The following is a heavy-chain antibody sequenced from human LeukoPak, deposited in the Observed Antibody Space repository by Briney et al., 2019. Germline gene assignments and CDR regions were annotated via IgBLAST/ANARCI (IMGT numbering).Heavy chain of an antibody. D-gene: IGHD2-2*01. J-gene: IGHJ3*02. CDR1: GGSISSSNW. CDR2: IYHSGST. Sequence: SETLSLTCAVSGGSISSSNWWSWVRQPPGKGLEWIGEIYHSGSTNYNPSLKSRVTISVDKSKNQFSLKLSSVTAADTAVYYCARVASPLGYCSSTSCYENDAFDIWGQGTMVTVSS. CDR3: ARVASPLGYCSSTSCYENDAFDI. V-gene: IGHV4-4*02.